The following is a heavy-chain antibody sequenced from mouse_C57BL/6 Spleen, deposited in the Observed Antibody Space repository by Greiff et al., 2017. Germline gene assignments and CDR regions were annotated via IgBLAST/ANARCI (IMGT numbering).Heavy chain of an antibody. D-gene: IGHD1-1*01. V-gene: IGHV1-39*01. J-gene: IGHJ4*01. CDR1: GYSFTDYN. CDR3: ASITTVVAPYAKDY. Sequence: EVQLQQSGPELVKPGASVKISCKASGYSFTDYNMNWVKQSNGKSLEWIGVINPNYGTTSYNQKFKGKATLTVYQSSSTAYMQLNSLTSEDSAVYYFASITTVVAPYAKDYWGQGTSVTVSS. CDR2: INPNYGTT.